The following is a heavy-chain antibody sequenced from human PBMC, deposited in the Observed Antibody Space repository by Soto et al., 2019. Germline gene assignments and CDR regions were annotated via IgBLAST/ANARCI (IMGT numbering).Heavy chain of an antibody. CDR1: GGSISSGGYY. J-gene: IGHJ6*04. CDR3: ARERLAARPLHYYGMDV. Sequence: PSETLSLTCTVSGGSISSGGYYWSWISQHPGKGLEGIGYIYYSGSTYYNPSLKSRVTISVDTSKNQFSLKLSSVTAADTAVYYCARERLAARPLHYYGMDVWGKGTTVTVS. V-gene: IGHV4-31*03. D-gene: IGHD6-6*01. CDR2: IYYSGST.